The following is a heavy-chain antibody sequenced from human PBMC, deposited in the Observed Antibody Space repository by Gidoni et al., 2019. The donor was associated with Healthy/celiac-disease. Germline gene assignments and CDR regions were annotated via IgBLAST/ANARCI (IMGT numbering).Heavy chain of an antibody. Sequence: QVQLQQSGPGLVKPSQTLSLTCAISGDSVSSNSAAWNWIRQSPSRGLEWLGRTYYRSKWYNDYAVSVKSRITINPDTSKNQFSLQLNSVTPEDTAVYYCARVLGYCSSTSCYQIFDYWGQGTLVTVSS. V-gene: IGHV6-1*01. D-gene: IGHD2-2*01. CDR2: TYYRSKWYN. CDR1: GDSVSSNSAA. J-gene: IGHJ4*02. CDR3: ARVLGYCSSTSCYQIFDY.